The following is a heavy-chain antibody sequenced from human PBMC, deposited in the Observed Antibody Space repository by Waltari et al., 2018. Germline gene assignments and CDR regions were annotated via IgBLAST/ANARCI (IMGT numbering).Heavy chain of an antibody. V-gene: IGHV3-23*01. CDR2: ISGSGGST. D-gene: IGHD6-13*01. Sequence: SGFTFSSYAMSWVRQAPGKGLEWVSAISGSGGSTYYADSVKGRFTISRDNSKNTLYLQMNSLRAEDTAVYYCAKIAAAGTNPFDYWGQGTLVTVSS. CDR3: AKIAAAGTNPFDY. CDR1: GFTFSSYA. J-gene: IGHJ4*02.